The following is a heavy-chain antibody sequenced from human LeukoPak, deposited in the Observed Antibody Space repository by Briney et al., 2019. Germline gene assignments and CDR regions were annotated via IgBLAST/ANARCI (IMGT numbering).Heavy chain of an antibody. Sequence: ASVKVSCKASGGTFSSYAISWVRQAPGQGLECMGRIIPIFGTANYAQKFQCRVTITTDESTSTAYMELSSLRSEDTAVYYCARDSTHYDFWSGYFHWGQGTLVTVSS. V-gene: IGHV1-69*05. CDR1: GGTFSSYA. D-gene: IGHD3-3*01. J-gene: IGHJ4*02. CDR2: IIPIFGTA. CDR3: ARDSTHYDFWSGYFH.